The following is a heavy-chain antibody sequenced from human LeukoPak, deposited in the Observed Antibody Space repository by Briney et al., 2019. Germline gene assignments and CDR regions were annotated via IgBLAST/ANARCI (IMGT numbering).Heavy chain of an antibody. Sequence: GSLRLSCAASGFTVSTNCMTWVRQAPGKGLEWVSTIYSGGTTYYADSVMGRFTIFRHNSRNTLYLQMNSLRAEDTAVYYCARVDTVMAYYFDLWGQGTLVTVSS. V-gene: IGHV3-53*04. J-gene: IGHJ4*02. CDR3: ARVDTVMAYYFDL. CDR1: GFTVSTNC. CDR2: IYSGGTT. D-gene: IGHD5-18*01.